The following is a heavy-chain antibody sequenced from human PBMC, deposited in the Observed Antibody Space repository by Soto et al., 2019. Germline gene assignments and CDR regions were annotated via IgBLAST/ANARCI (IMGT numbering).Heavy chain of an antibody. V-gene: IGHV1-18*01. CDR2: ISAYNANA. CDR3: ARENSYFDY. Sequence: GASVKVSCKASGYAFRNFGMSWVRQAPGQGLEWMGWISAYNANANYAQKFQGRLTMTADTSTSTAYMELRSLRSDYTAVYDCARENSYFDYWGQGTLVTVSS. CDR1: GYAFRNFG. J-gene: IGHJ4*02.